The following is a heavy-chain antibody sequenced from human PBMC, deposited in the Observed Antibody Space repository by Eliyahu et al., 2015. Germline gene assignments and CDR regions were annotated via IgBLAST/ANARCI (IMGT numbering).Heavy chain of an antibody. Sequence: QVQLVESGGGLVKPGGSLRLSCEASGFVFDDFYMSWIRQTPGKGREWLGYISGSGRYTNYPDSMKGRFTISRDNANNPVYLQMNNLRADDTAVYYCVRVKPAPIGLVDYWGQGTPVTVSS. D-gene: IGHD2-2*01. CDR1: GFVFDDFY. CDR2: ISGSGRYT. V-gene: IGHV3-11*06. CDR3: VRVKPAPIGLVDY. J-gene: IGHJ4*02.